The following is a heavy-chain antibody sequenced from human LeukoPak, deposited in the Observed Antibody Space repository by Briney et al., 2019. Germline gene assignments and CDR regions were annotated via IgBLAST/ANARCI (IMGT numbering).Heavy chain of an antibody. CDR2: IKQDGSEK. CDR1: GITLSVYW. Sequence: GGSLRLSCATSGITLSVYWMSWVRQAPGEGLEWVANIKQDGSEKYYRDSVQGRFTISRDNAKNSLYLQMNSLRAEDTAVYYCARSGSGYFDYWGRGSLVTVSS. CDR3: ARSGSGYFDY. V-gene: IGHV3-7*01. J-gene: IGHJ4*02.